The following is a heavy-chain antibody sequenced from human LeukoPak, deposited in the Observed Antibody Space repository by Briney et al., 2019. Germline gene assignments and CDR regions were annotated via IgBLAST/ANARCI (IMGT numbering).Heavy chain of an antibody. CDR3: ARLGISSGCYFDY. CDR2: IKQDGSEK. CDR1: GLTFHRYW. D-gene: IGHD6-25*01. Sequence: GSLSLSFPASGLTFHRYWMSWVRQAPGKGLEWVANIKQDGSEKYYVDSVKGRFTISRDNAKNSLYLQMNSLRAEDTAVYYCARLGISSGCYFDYCGQGTLVTVSS. V-gene: IGHV3-7*05. J-gene: IGHJ4*02.